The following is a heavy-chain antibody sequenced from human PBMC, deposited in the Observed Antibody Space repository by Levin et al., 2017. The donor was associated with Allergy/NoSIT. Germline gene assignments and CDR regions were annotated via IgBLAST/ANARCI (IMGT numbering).Heavy chain of an antibody. CDR1: GFSLSGYS. CDR3: ARDQGLG. Sequence: GGSLRLSCVASGFSLSGYSMNWVRQAPGKGLEWVSTISGSGTYNYYVDSVKGRFAISRDDAKNSVYLQMNSLRDEDTAVYFCARDQGLGWGQGVLVTVSS. J-gene: IGHJ4*02. CDR2: ISGSGTYN. V-gene: IGHV3-21*04.